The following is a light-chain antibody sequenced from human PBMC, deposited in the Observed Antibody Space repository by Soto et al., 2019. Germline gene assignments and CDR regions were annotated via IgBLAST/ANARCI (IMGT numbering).Light chain of an antibody. CDR2: DVN. J-gene: IGLJ3*02. Sequence: QSALTQPASVSGLLGSRSTSPSLGAAGTLVFLTLSPGTNSSQTKPPKLLISDVNHRPSGVSNRFSGSKSGNTASLTISGLQAEDEADYYCSSYTTTNTVLFGGGTKLPS. CDR1: AGTLVFLT. CDR3: SSYTTTNTVL. V-gene: IGLV2-14*01.